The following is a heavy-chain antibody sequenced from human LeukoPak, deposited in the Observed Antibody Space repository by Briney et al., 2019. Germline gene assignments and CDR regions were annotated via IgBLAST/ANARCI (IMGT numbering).Heavy chain of an antibody. D-gene: IGHD5-24*01. V-gene: IGHV3-53*01. Sequence: GGSLRLSCAASGFTVSSNYMNWVRQAPGKGLEWVSVIYGGGNVYYADSVKGRFTTSRDNSKNTLYLQMNSLRAEDTAVYYCARGAGYNYPYYFDYWGQGTLVTVSS. CDR3: ARGAGYNYPYYFDY. CDR2: IYGGGNV. J-gene: IGHJ4*02. CDR1: GFTVSSNY.